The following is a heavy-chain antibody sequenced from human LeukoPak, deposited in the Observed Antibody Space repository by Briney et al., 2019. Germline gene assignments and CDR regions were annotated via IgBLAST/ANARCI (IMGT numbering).Heavy chain of an antibody. CDR3: ARGRRITMVRGVINFDY. D-gene: IGHD3-10*01. V-gene: IGHV4-34*01. Sequence: SETLSLTCAVYGGSFSGYYWSWIRQPPGKGLEWIEEINHSGSTNYNPSLKSRVTISVDTSKNQFSLKLSSVTAADTAVYYCARGRRITMVRGVINFDYWGQGTLVTVSS. CDR1: GGSFSGYY. CDR2: INHSGST. J-gene: IGHJ4*02.